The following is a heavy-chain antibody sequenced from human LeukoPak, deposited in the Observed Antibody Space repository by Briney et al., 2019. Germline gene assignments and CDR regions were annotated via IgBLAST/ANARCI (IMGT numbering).Heavy chain of an antibody. Sequence: SETLSLTCTVSGGSIRSSSYYWGWIRQPPGKGPEWIANIYYSGSTYYSTYYNPFLKSRVTISVDTSKNQFSLKLSSVTAADTAVYYCATTIFGYNSGWHFDYWGQGTLVTVSS. CDR2: IYYSGSTYYST. CDR1: GGSIRSSSYY. V-gene: IGHV4-39*07. J-gene: IGHJ4*02. D-gene: IGHD6-25*01. CDR3: ATTIFGYNSGWHFDY.